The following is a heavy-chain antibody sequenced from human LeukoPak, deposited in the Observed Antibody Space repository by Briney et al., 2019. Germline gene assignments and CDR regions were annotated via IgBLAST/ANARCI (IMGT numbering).Heavy chain of an antibody. D-gene: IGHD4-17*01. CDR1: GFSVSSNY. CDR3: ARDSLLLNDYGDYGLFDY. V-gene: IGHV3-66*01. CDR2: LYNDGST. Sequence: GGSLRLSCAASGFSVSSNYMSWVRQAPGKGLEWVSVLYNDGSTYYADSVKGRFTISRDNSKNTLYLQMNSLRAEDTAVYYCARDSLLLNDYGDYGLFDYWGQGTLVTVSS. J-gene: IGHJ4*02.